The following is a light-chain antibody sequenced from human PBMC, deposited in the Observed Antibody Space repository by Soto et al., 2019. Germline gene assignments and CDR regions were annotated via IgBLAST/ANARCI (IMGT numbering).Light chain of an antibody. Sequence: DIQMTQSPSTLSASVGDRVTITCRASQSTSTWLAWYQQRPGKTPKLLISEASNLESGVPSRFSGSGSGTEFTLTISSLQPDDFSTYYFQQYITYPSAFGQGTKVEIK. J-gene: IGKJ1*01. V-gene: IGKV1-5*03. CDR1: QSTSTW. CDR3: QQYITYPSA. CDR2: EAS.